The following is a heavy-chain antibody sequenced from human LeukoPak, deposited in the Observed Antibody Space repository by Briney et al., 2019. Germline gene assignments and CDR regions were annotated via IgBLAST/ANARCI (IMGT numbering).Heavy chain of an antibody. J-gene: IGHJ6*03. CDR2: IIPIFGTA. V-gene: IGHV1-69*01. CDR1: GGTFSSYA. Sequence: GSSVTVSCKASGGTFSSYAISWVRQAPGQGLEWMGGIIPIFGTANYAQKFQGRVTITADESTSTAYMELSGLRSEDTAVYYCARGWSGCSSTSCYGYYYYYMDVWGKGTTVTISS. CDR3: ARGWSGCSSTSCYGYYYYYMDV. D-gene: IGHD2-2*01.